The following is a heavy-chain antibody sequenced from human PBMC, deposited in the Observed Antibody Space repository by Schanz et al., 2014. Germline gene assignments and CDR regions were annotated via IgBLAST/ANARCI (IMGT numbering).Heavy chain of an antibody. CDR3: AREPLSGYNWFDP. V-gene: IGHV4-61*02. J-gene: IGHJ5*02. CDR1: GGSISSGTYY. D-gene: IGHD6-25*01. Sequence: QVQLQESGPGLVKPSQTLSLTCIVSGGSISSGTYYWSWLRQPAGKGLEWIGRIYTSGSTNYNPSTKSRDTKSLDTSKNQFSLKLSSVTAADTAVYYCAREPLSGYNWFDPWGQGSLVTVSS. CDR2: IYTSGST.